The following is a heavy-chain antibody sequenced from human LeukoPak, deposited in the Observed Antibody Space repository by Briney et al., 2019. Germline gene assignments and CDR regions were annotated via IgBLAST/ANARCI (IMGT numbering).Heavy chain of an antibody. D-gene: IGHD3-3*01. J-gene: IGHJ4*02. V-gene: IGHV4-59*01. CDR3: ARGGRAIFGVVTGFDY. CDR2: IYYSGST. CDR1: GGSISIYY. Sequence: SETLSLTCTVSGGSISIYYWSWIRQPPGKGLEWIGYIYYSGSTNYNPSLKSRVTISVNTSKNQFSLKLGSVTAADTAVYYCARGGRAIFGVVTGFDYWGQGTLVTVSS.